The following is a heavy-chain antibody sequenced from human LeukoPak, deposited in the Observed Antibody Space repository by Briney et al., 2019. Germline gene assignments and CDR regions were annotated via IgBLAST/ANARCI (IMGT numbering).Heavy chain of an antibody. CDR1: GGTFNSYA. Sequence: ASVKVSCKASGGTFNSYAFSWVRQAPGQGREWMGGIIPIFGTSNYAQKFQGRVTMTADESTSTAYMELSSLRSEDTALYYCARAQETYSSGWYGYGFDIWGQGTMVTVSS. J-gene: IGHJ3*02. V-gene: IGHV1-69*13. D-gene: IGHD6-19*01. CDR2: IIPIFGTS. CDR3: ARAQETYSSGWYGYGFDI.